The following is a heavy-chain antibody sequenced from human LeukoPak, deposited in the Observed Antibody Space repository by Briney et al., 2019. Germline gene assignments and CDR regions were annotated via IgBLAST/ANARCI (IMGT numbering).Heavy chain of an antibody. CDR2: INYSGST. Sequence: SETLSLTCTVSGGSISSYYWSWIRQPPGKGLEWIGYINYSGSTNYNPSLKRRVTISVDTSKNQFSLKVSSVTAADTAVYYCARGESKRYSGYDYYVMDVWGRGTTVTVSS. V-gene: IGHV4-59*01. CDR1: GGSISSYY. CDR3: ARGESKRYSGYDYYVMDV. J-gene: IGHJ6*02. D-gene: IGHD5-12*01.